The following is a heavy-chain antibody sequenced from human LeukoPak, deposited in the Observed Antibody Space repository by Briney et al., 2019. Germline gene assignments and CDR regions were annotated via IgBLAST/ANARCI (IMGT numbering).Heavy chain of an antibody. CDR1: GGSISSSSYY. CDR3: ARDPYYDILTAPYGMDV. CDR2: IYYSGST. V-gene: IGHV4-39*07. D-gene: IGHD3-9*01. J-gene: IGHJ6*02. Sequence: SETLSLTCTVSGGSISSSSYYWGWIRQPPGKGLEWIGSIYYSGSTYYNPSLKSRVTISVDTSKNQFSLKLSSVTAANTAVYYCARDPYYDILTAPYGMDVWGRGTTVTVSS.